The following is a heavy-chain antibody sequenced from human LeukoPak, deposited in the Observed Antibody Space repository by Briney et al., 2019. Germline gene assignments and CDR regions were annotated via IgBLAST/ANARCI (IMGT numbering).Heavy chain of an antibody. Sequence: SETLSLTCAVYGGSFSGYYWSWIRQPPGKGLEWIGEINHSGSTNYNPSLKSRVTISVDTSKNQFSLKLSSVTAADTAVYYCASLYCSGGSCNDYWGQGTLVTVSS. D-gene: IGHD2-15*01. V-gene: IGHV4-34*01. CDR3: ASLYCSGGSCNDY. CDR1: GGSFSGYY. J-gene: IGHJ4*02. CDR2: INHSGST.